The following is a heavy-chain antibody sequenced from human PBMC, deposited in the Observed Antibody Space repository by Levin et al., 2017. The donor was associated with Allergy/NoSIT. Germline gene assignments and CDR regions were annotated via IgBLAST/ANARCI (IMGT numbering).Heavy chain of an antibody. Sequence: RGESLKISCRGSGFSFTSYWIGWVRQMPGKDLEWIGILYPDDSDARYNPSFQGQVTFSADKSINTAYLHWMSLEASDTAMYYCVRNVEPNYFDVWGQGTLVTVSS. V-gene: IGHV5-51*01. CDR1: GFSFTSYW. CDR2: LYPDDSDA. CDR3: VRNVEPNYFDV. D-gene: IGHD1-1*01. J-gene: IGHJ4*02.